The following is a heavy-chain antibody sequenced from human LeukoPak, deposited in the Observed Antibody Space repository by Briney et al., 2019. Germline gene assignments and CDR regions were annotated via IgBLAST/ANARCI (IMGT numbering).Heavy chain of an antibody. Sequence: SETLSLTCTVSGGSISSYYWSWIRQPPGKGLEWIGYIYYSGSTNYNPSLKSRVTISVDTSKNQFSLKLSSVTAADTAVYYCAGGSPLVVRGDAFDIWGQGTMVTVSS. D-gene: IGHD3-22*01. CDR1: GGSISSYY. J-gene: IGHJ3*02. V-gene: IGHV4-59*01. CDR2: IYYSGST. CDR3: AGGSPLVVRGDAFDI.